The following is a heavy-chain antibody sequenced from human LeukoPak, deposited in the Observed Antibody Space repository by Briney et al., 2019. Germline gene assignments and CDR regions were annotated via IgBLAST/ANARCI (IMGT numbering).Heavy chain of an antibody. J-gene: IGHJ3*02. CDR3: ARDRDYDILTGYSAADAFDI. Sequence: PGGSLRLSCAASGFTFSRYSMNWVRQAPGKGLEWVSSISISSNYIYYADSVKGRFTISRDNAKNSLYLQMNSLRAEDTAVYYCARDRDYDILTGYSAADAFDIWGQGTMVTVSS. CDR2: ISISSNYI. CDR1: GFTFSRYS. V-gene: IGHV3-21*01. D-gene: IGHD3-9*01.